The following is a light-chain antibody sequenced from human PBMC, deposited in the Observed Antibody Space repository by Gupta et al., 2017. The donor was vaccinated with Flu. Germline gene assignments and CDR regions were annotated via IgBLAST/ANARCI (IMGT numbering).Light chain of an antibody. V-gene: IGLV3-21*02. CDR3: QVLDTDSDHYV. Sequence: GQAVRLAGGGRNIGGKSVHGYQQKTGQAPQLVIFDDIDRLSGSPERFSGSKSGNTATLTISDIEAGDEADYYCQVLDTDSDHYVFGPGTKFTVL. CDR2: DDI. J-gene: IGLJ1*01. CDR1: NIGGKS.